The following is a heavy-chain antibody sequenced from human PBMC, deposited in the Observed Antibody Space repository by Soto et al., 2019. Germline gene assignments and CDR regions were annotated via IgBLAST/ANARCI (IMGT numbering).Heavy chain of an antibody. CDR3: GRLGESQHLLVFDI. CDR2: INWNGGST. Sequence: PGGSLRLSCAASGFTFDDYGMSWVRQAPGKGLEWVSGINWNGGSTGYADSVKGRFTISRDNAKNSLYLQMNSLRAEDTALYHWGRLGESQHLLVFDIGAQGKRVT. J-gene: IGHJ3*02. CDR1: GFTFDDYG. V-gene: IGHV3-20*01. D-gene: IGHD3-16*01.